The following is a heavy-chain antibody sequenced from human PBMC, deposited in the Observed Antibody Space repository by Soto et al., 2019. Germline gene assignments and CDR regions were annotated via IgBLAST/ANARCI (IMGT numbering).Heavy chain of an antibody. Sequence: SETLSLTCAVYGGSFSGYYWSWIRQPPGKGLEWIGEINHSGSTNYNPSLKSRVTISVDTSKNQFSLKLSSVTAADTAVYYCAREGSGTYCTNGVCYRHDAFDIWGQGTMVTVSS. J-gene: IGHJ3*02. CDR1: GGSFSGYY. CDR2: INHSGST. CDR3: AREGSGTYCTNGVCYRHDAFDI. V-gene: IGHV4-34*01. D-gene: IGHD2-8*01.